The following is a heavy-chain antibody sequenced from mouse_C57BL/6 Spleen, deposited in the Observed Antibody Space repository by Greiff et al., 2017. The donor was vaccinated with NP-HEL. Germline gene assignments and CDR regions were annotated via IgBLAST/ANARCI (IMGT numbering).Heavy chain of an antibody. V-gene: IGHV1-50*01. D-gene: IGHD3-2*02. CDR2: IDPSDSYT. Sequence: VQLQQSGAELVKPGASVKLSCKASGYTFTSYWMQWVKQRPGQGLEWIGEIDPSDSYTNYNQKFKGKATLTVDTSSSTAYMQLSSLTSEDSAVYYCAKLTAQATEYFDYWGQGTTLTVSS. J-gene: IGHJ2*01. CDR1: GYTFTSYW. CDR3: AKLTAQATEYFDY.